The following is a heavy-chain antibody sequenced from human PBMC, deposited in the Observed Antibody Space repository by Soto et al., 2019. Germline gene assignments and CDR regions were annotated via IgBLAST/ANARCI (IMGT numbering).Heavy chain of an antibody. CDR1: GGSISSGGYY. Sequence: SETLSLTCTVSGGSISSGGYYWSWIRQHPGKGLEWIGYIYYSGSTYYNPSLKSRVTISVDTSKNQFSLKLSSVTAADTAVYYCASGPKNWNYYYYYYMDVWGKGTTVTVSS. CDR3: ASGPKNWNYYYYYYMDV. D-gene: IGHD1-1*01. J-gene: IGHJ6*03. V-gene: IGHV4-31*03. CDR2: IYYSGST.